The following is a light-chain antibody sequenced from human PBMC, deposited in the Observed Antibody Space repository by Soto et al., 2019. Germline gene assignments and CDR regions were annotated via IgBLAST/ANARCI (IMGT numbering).Light chain of an antibody. CDR1: QSVSSRN. Sequence: EIVLTQSPATVSLSPGERATLSCRASQSVSSRNLAWYRQKPGQAPRLLIFGASNSATDIPDRFSGSGSGTGFNLTLTRREHEACAVEYCLRHHDKPLAYTFGQGTKLEIK. CDR3: LRHHDKPLAYT. V-gene: IGKV3-20*01. J-gene: IGKJ2*01. CDR2: GAS.